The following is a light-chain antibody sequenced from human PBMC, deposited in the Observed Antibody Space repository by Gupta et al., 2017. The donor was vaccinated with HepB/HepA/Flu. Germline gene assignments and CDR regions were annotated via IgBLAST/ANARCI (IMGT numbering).Light chain of an antibody. CDR2: AVS. V-gene: IGLV2-14*03. J-gene: IGLJ1*01. CDR1: SSDVGGYNY. Sequence: QSALSQPPSVSGSPAQSITIFCTGTSSDVGGYNYVSWYQQHPGKAPKLMVYAVSNRPSGVSNRFSGSKSGNTASLTISGLQAEDEADYYCSSYTSSSTLEVFGTGTNVTVL. CDR3: SSYTSSSTLEV.